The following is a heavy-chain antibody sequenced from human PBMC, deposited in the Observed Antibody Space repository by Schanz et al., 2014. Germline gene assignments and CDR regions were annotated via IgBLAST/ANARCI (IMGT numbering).Heavy chain of an antibody. CDR2: IIPIHGIV. V-gene: IGHV1-69*04. CDR3: ARGGGPEDVFDI. J-gene: IGHJ3*02. CDR1: GYTFTSYS. Sequence: QVQLVQSGAEVKKPGASVKVSCKASGYTFTSYSIHWVRQAPGQGLEWMGRIIPIHGIVNYAQRFQDRDRITADKSTSTAFMELSSLRSDDAAVYYCARGGGPEDVFDIWGQGTILTVSS. D-gene: IGHD5-12*01.